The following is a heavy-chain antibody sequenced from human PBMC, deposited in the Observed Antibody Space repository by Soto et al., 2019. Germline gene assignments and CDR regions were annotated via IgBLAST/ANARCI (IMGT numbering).Heavy chain of an antibody. CDR2: IYWDDDK. J-gene: IGHJ4*02. D-gene: IGHD5-12*01. Sequence: QITLKESGPTLVKPTQTLTLTCTFSGFSLSTSGVGVGWIRHPPGKALEWLALIYWDDDKRYSPSLKSRLTLTKDTAKNPVVLTMTNMDPVDTATYSCAHLRTMVATFSYWGQGTLVTVSS. V-gene: IGHV2-5*02. CDR1: GFSLSTSGVG. CDR3: AHLRTMVATFSY.